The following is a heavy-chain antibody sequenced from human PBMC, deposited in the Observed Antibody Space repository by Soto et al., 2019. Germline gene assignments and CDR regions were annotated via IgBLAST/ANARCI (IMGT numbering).Heavy chain of an antibody. CDR1: GFTLTSHA. V-gene: IGHV3-23*01. CDR3: AKVFVFTIREGFDY. Sequence: GGSLRLSCAASGFTLTSHAMNWVRQAPGKGLEWVSAITGSGDSTYYADSVKGRFTVSRDNSKNTLYLQMNSLRAEDTAVYYCAKVFVFTIREGFDYWGLGTLVTVSS. J-gene: IGHJ4*02. D-gene: IGHD3-3*01. CDR2: ITGSGDST.